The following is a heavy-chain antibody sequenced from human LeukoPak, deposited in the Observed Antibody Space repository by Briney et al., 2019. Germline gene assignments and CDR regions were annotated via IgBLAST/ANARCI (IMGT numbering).Heavy chain of an antibody. CDR2: IYSGGST. Sequence: PGGSLRLSCAASGFTVSSNYMSWVRQAPGKGLEWVSVIYSGGSTYYADSVKGRFTISRDNSKNTLYLQMNSLRAEDTAVYYCARVNGRGTMVRASYYYYYYMDVWGKGTTVTISS. D-gene: IGHD3-10*01. J-gene: IGHJ6*03. CDR3: ARVNGRGTMVRASYYYYYYMDV. V-gene: IGHV3-53*01. CDR1: GFTVSSNY.